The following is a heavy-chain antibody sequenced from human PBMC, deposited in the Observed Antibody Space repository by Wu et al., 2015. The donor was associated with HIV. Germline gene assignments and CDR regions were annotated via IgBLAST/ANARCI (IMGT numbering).Heavy chain of an antibody. CDR2: INPRENRV. D-gene: IGHD1-1*01. CDR3: ASRIGRTGNMEAFDI. V-gene: IGHV1-46*03. J-gene: IGHJ3*02. CDR1: GNNFTNYY. Sequence: QVQLVQSGAVVKRPGASVRISCKTSGNNFTNYYMHWVRQAPGQGPEWMGVINPRENRVSYSQKFRGRVTMTRDTSTSTLYMELSSLTAEDTAVYYCASRIGRTGNMEAFDIWGQGTLVTVSS.